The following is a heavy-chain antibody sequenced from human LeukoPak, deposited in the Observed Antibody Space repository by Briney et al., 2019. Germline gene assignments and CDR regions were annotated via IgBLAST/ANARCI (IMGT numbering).Heavy chain of an antibody. CDR1: GGSISSYY. D-gene: IGHD6-13*01. CDR3: ARDRAAIRN. Sequence: PSETLSLTCTVSGGSISSYYWSWIRQPPGKGLEWIGYIYYSGSTNYNPSLKSRVTISVDTSKNQFSLKLSSVTAADTAVYYCARDRAAIRNWGQGTLVTVSS. CDR2: IYYSGST. J-gene: IGHJ4*02. V-gene: IGHV4-59*01.